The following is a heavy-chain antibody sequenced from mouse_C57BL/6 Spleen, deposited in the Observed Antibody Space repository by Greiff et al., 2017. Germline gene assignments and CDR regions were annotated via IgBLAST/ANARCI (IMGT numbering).Heavy chain of an antibody. D-gene: IGHD1-1*01. CDR3: ARPTVVADAMDY. Sequence: VKLMESGAELARPGASVKLSCKASGYTFTSYGISWVKQRTGQGLEWIGEIYPRSGNTYYNEKFKGKATLTADKSSSTAYMELRSLTSEDSAVYFCARPTVVADAMDYWGQGTSVTVSS. CDR1: GYTFTSYG. CDR2: IYPRSGNT. V-gene: IGHV1-81*01. J-gene: IGHJ4*01.